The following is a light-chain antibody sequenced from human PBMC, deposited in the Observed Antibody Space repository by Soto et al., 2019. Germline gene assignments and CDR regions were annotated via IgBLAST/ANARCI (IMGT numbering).Light chain of an antibody. J-gene: IGKJ5*01. CDR1: QSVSSN. CDR2: GAS. V-gene: IGKV3-15*01. Sequence: EIVMTQSPATLSVSPGERATLSCRASQSVSSNLAWYQQKPGQAPRLLIYGASTRATGIPARFSGSGSGTEFTLTISSLQSEDFAVYYRQQYNTWPITFGQGTRLEIK. CDR3: QQYNTWPIT.